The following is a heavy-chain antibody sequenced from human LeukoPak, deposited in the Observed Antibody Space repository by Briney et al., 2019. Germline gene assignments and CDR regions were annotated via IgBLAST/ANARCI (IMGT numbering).Heavy chain of an antibody. J-gene: IGHJ6*04. D-gene: IGHD3-10*01. Sequence: SVKVSCKASGGTFSSYAISWVRQAPGQGFEWMGGIIPIFGTANYAQKFQGRVTITADESTSTAYMELSSLRSEDTAVYYCARGEITMVRGATINPYYGMDVWGKGTTVTVSS. CDR2: IIPIFGTA. CDR1: GGTFSSYA. CDR3: ARGEITMVRGATINPYYGMDV. V-gene: IGHV1-69*13.